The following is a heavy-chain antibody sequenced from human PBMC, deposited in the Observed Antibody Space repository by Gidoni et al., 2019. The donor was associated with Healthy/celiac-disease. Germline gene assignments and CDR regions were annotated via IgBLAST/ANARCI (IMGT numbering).Heavy chain of an antibody. CDR3: ARDLGDYGDYAY. V-gene: IGHV3-21*01. Sequence: EVQLVESGGGLVKPGGSLRLSCAASGFTFSSYSMNWVRQAPGKGLEWVSSISSSSSYIYYADSVKGRFTISRDNAKNSLYLQMNSLRAEDTAVYYCARDLGDYGDYAYWGQGTLVTVSS. CDR2: ISSSSSYI. CDR1: GFTFSSYS. J-gene: IGHJ4*02. D-gene: IGHD4-17*01.